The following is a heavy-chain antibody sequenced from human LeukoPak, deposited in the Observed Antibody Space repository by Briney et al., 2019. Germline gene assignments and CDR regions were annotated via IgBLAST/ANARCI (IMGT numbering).Heavy chain of an antibody. V-gene: IGHV1-2*02. CDR1: GYTFTGYY. CDR3: ARRKYYYDSSGYSPYYYMDV. D-gene: IGHD3-22*01. J-gene: IGHJ6*03. CDR2: INPNSGGT. Sequence: GASVNVSCKASGYTFTGYYMHWVRQSPGQGLEWMGWINPNSGGTNYAQKFQGRVTMTRDTSISTAYMELSRLRSDDTAVYYCARRKYYYDSSGYSPYYYMDVWGKGTTVTVSS.